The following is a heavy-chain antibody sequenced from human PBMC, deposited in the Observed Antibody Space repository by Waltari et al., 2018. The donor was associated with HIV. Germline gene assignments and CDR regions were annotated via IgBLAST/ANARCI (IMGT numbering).Heavy chain of an antibody. CDR1: GGSFTSYS. J-gene: IGHJ4*02. CDR3: ASARETMGVDFDF. D-gene: IGHD3-10*01. Sequence: QVQLVQSGAEVRTPGSSVKVSCKASGGSFTSYSIHWVRQAPGQGLEWMGRVIPMAGTAMKAQKCQARVTISADKSTTTVYMELTSLRTEDTAVYYCASARETMGVDFDFWGQGTLVTVSS. CDR2: VIPMAGTA. V-gene: IGHV1-69*08.